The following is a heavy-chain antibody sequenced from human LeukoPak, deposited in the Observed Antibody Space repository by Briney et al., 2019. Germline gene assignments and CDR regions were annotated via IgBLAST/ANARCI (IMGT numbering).Heavy chain of an antibody. V-gene: IGHV1-2*02. D-gene: IGHD2-21*02. CDR2: INVNSGGT. Sequence: ASVKVSCKASGYTFTGYYMHWVRQAPGQGLEWMGWINVNSGGTNYAQKFRGRVTMTRDTSISTAYMELSRLRSDDTAVYYCARNRDFSPLGYWGQGTLVTVSS. J-gene: IGHJ4*02. CDR3: ARNRDFSPLGY. CDR1: GYTFTGYY.